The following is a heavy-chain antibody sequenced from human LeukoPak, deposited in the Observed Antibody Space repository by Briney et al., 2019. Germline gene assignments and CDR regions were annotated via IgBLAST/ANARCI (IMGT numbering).Heavy chain of an antibody. Sequence: PGGSLRLSCAASGFTFSSYAMSWVRQAPGKGLEWALAISGSGGSTYYADSVKGRFTISRDNSKNTLYLQMNGLRAEDTAVYYCAKAVRITMVRGVPWYFDYWGQGTLVTVSS. V-gene: IGHV3-23*01. CDR1: GFTFSSYA. J-gene: IGHJ4*02. CDR3: AKAVRITMVRGVPWYFDY. CDR2: ISGSGGST. D-gene: IGHD3-10*01.